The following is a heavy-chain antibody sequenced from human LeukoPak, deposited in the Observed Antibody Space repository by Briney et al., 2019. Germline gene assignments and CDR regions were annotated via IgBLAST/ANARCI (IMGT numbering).Heavy chain of an antibody. CDR3: ARAFSSGRRFDY. CDR1: GYTFTSYY. D-gene: IGHD3-22*01. CDR2: INPSGGSTT. V-gene: IGHV1-46*01. Sequence: ASVQVSCKASGYTFTSYYMHWVRQAPGQGLEWMGIINPSGGSTTNYAQKFQGRVTMTRDTSTSTVDMELSSLRSEDTAVYYCARAFSSGRRFDYWGQGTLVTVSS. J-gene: IGHJ4*02.